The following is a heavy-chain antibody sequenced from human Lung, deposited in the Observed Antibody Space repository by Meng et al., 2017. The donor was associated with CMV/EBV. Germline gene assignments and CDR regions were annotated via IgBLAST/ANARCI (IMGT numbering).Heavy chain of an antibody. Sequence: QLKDEGPGLVKPSGTLSLHCVVSGGSISSSYWWTWVRQSPGKGLEWIGEMYHSGTTNYNPSLKSRVTISMGKSNNQLSLKLNSVTAADTAVYYCATQESRDGHNPYWGQGTLVTVSS. CDR2: MYHSGTT. J-gene: IGHJ4*02. CDR3: ATQESRDGHNPY. V-gene: IGHV4-4*02. CDR1: GGSISSSYW. D-gene: IGHD5-24*01.